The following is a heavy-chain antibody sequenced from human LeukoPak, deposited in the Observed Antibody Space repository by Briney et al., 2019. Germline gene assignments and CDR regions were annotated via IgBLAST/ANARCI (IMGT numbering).Heavy chain of an antibody. J-gene: IGHJ4*02. Sequence: SETLSLTCTVSGGSISSYYWSWIRQPPGKGLEWIGYIYYSGSTNYNPSLKSRVTISVDTSKNQFSLKLSSVTAADTAVYYCARARHGVDYWGQGTLVTVSS. CDR2: IYYSGST. CDR1: GGSISSYY. V-gene: IGHV4-59*01. D-gene: IGHD5-24*01. CDR3: ARARHGVDY.